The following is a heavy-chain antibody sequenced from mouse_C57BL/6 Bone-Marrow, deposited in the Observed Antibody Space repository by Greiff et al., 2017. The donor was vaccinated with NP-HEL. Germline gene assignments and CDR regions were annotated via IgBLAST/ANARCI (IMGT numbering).Heavy chain of an antibody. CDR1: GYTFTDYY. CDR3: ARLSNYDFDY. D-gene: IGHD2-5*01. CDR2: INPYNGGT. Sequence: VQLQQSGPVLVKPGASVKMSCKASGYTFTDYYMNWVKQSHGKSLEWIGVINPYNGGTSYNQKFKGKATLTVDTSSSTAYMELNSLTSEDSAVYYCARLSNYDFDYWGQGTTLTVSS. V-gene: IGHV1-19*01. J-gene: IGHJ2*01.